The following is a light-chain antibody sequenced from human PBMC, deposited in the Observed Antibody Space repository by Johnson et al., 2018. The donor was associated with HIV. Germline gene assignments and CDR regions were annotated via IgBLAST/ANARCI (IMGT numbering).Light chain of an antibody. CDR1: SSNIGNNY. Sequence: LTQPPSVSAAPGQKVTISCSGSSSNIGNNYVSWYQQLPGTAPKLLIYDNNKRPSGIPDRFSGSKSGTSATLGITGLQTGDEADYYCGTWDSSLSAEVFGTGTKVTVL. J-gene: IGLJ1*01. CDR3: GTWDSSLSAEV. V-gene: IGLV1-51*01. CDR2: DNN.